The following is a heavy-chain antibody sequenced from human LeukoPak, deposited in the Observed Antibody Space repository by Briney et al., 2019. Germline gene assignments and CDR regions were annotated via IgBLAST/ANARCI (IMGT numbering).Heavy chain of an antibody. CDR2: IYYNGST. Sequence: PSETLSLTCTVFGGSVSSASYYWSWIRQPPGKGLEWIGYIYYNGSTNYNPSLKSRVTIILDTSKNQFSLKLSSVTAADTAVYYCAREIIETTTFRFRHYSYYYGLDVWGQGTALTVSS. V-gene: IGHV4-61*01. J-gene: IGHJ6*02. CDR1: GGSVSSASYY. D-gene: IGHD1/OR15-1a*01. CDR3: AREIIETTTFRFRHYSYYYGLDV.